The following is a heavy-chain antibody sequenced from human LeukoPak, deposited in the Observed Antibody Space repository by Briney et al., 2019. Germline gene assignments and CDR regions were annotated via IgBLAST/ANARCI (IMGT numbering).Heavy chain of an antibody. J-gene: IGHJ6*02. CDR3: ARGRYYGSGSLLGMDV. CDR1: GGSFSGYY. Sequence: SETLSLTCAVYGGSFSGYYWSWIRQPPGKGLEWSGEINHSGSTNYNPSLKSRVTISVDTSKNQFSLKLSSVTAADTAVYYCARGRYYGSGSLLGMDVWGQGTTVTVSS. CDR2: INHSGST. D-gene: IGHD3-10*01. V-gene: IGHV4-34*01.